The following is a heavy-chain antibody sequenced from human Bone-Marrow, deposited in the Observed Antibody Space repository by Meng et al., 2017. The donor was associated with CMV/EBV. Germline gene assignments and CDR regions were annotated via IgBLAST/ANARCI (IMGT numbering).Heavy chain of an antibody. D-gene: IGHD6-19*01. J-gene: IGHJ4*02. CDR2: INPNDDT. CDR1: GYTVTDYY. Sequence: QVQLVQLGAAGKKPGASVKVSCKASGYTVTDYYIHWVRQAPGQWLEWMGWINPNDDTNYAQNFQGRVTMTRDMSINTVYMELSRLTSDDTAVYYCARSSGWSRFDYWGLGTLVTASS. CDR3: ARSSGWSRFDY. V-gene: IGHV1-2*02.